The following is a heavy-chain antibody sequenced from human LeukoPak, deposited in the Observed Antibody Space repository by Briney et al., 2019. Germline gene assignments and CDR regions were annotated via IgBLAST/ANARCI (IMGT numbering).Heavy chain of an antibody. CDR2: IIPIFGTA. J-gene: IGHJ3*02. D-gene: IGHD3-22*01. CDR3: ASGDSGGYYLQNAFDI. Sequence: ASVKVSCKASGGTFSSYAISWVRQAPGQGLEWMGGIIPIFGTANYAQKFQGKVTITADESTSTAYMELSSLRSEDTAVYYCASGDSGGYYLQNAFDIWGQGQMVTVSS. CDR1: GGTFSSYA. V-gene: IGHV1-69*01.